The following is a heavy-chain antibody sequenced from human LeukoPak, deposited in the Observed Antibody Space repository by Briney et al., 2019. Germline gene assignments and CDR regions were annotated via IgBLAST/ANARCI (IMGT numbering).Heavy chain of an antibody. CDR1: GGSFSGYY. J-gene: IGHJ4*02. CDR3: ARRVATIIYAASNRPFDY. CDR2: INHSGST. D-gene: IGHD5-12*01. V-gene: IGHV4-34*01. Sequence: SETLSLTCAVYGGSFSGYYWSWIRQPPGKGLEWIGEINHSGSTNYNPSLKSRVPISVDTSKNQFSLKLSSVTAADTAVYYCARRVATIIYAASNRPFDYWGQGTLVTVSS.